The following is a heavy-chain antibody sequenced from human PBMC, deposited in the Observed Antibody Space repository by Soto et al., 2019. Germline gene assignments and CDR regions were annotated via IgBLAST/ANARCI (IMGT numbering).Heavy chain of an antibody. Sequence: ASVKVSCKASGYTFTSYYMHWVRQAPGQGLEWMGIINPSGGSTSYAQKFQGRVTMTRDTSTSTVYMELSSLRSEDTAVYYCARDLRLIAAAGNYYYGMDVWGQGTTVTVSS. CDR2: INPSGGST. V-gene: IGHV1-46*01. J-gene: IGHJ6*02. CDR1: GYTFTSYY. CDR3: ARDLRLIAAAGNYYYGMDV. D-gene: IGHD6-13*01.